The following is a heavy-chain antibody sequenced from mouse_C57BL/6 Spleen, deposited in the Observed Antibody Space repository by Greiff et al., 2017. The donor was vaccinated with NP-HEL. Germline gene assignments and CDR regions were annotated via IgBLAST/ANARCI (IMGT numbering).Heavy chain of an antibody. D-gene: IGHD3-2*02. CDR2: IHPNSGST. J-gene: IGHJ4*01. V-gene: IGHV1-64*01. CDR1: GYTFTSYW. Sequence: QVQLQQPGAELVKPGASVKLSCKASGYTFTSYWMHWVKQRPGQGLEWIGMIHPNSGSTNYNEKFKSKATLTVDKSSSTAYMQLSSLTSEDSAVYYCARLGQLRLLAMDYWGQGTSVTVSS. CDR3: ARLGQLRLLAMDY.